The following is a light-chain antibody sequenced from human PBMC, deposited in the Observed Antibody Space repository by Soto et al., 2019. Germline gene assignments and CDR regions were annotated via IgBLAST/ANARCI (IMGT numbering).Light chain of an antibody. CDR2: AAS. CDR1: QSISSY. CDR3: QQSYSTPLVT. V-gene: IGKV1-39*01. Sequence: DIQMTQSPSSLSASVGDRVTITCRASQSISSYLNWYQQKPGKAPKLLIYAASSLQSGVPSRFGGSGSGTDFSLPISSLQPEDFATYYCQQSYSTPLVTFGQGTKVDIK. J-gene: IGKJ1*01.